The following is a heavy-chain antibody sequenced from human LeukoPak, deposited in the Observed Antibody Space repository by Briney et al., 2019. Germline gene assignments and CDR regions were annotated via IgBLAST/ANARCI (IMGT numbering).Heavy chain of an antibody. J-gene: IGHJ4*02. CDR3: ARVTVVVTAVYYFDY. CDR2: IYPGDSDT. V-gene: IGHV5-51*01. Sequence: GESLKISCKGSGYSFTSYWIGWVRQMPGKGLEGMGIIYPGDSDTRYSPSFQGQVTISADESISTAYLQWSSLKASDTAMYYCARVTVVVTAVYYFDYWGQGTLVTVSS. CDR1: GYSFTSYW. D-gene: IGHD2-21*02.